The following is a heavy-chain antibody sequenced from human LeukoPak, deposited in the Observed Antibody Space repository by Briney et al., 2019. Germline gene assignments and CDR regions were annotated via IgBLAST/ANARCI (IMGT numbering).Heavy chain of an antibody. CDR3: ARTTVTTFDY. CDR1: GGSIRSHY. Sequence: SETLSLTCIVSGGSIRSHYWSWIRQPPGKGLEWIGYIYYSGSTNYNPFLKSRVTISLDTSKNQFSLKLNSVTTADTAVYYCARTTVTTFDYWGQGTLVTVSS. J-gene: IGHJ4*02. CDR2: IYYSGST. D-gene: IGHD4-17*01. V-gene: IGHV4-59*11.